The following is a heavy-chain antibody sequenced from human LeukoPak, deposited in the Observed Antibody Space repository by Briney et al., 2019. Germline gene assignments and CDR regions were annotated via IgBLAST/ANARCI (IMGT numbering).Heavy chain of an antibody. V-gene: IGHV3-30*04. Sequence: GRSLRLPCAASGFTFSSYAMHWVRQAPGKGLEWVAVISYDGSNKYYADSVKGRFTISRDNSKNTLYLQMNSLRAEDTAVYYCARGGVVVVHAFDYWGQGTLVTVSS. D-gene: IGHD2-15*01. CDR2: ISYDGSNK. CDR1: GFTFSSYA. J-gene: IGHJ4*02. CDR3: ARGGVVVVHAFDY.